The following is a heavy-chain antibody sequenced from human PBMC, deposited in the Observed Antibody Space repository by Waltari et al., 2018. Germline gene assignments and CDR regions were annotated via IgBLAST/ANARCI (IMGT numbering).Heavy chain of an antibody. CDR1: GYTFTGYY. CDR2: INPNRGGT. J-gene: IGHJ3*02. D-gene: IGHD3-10*01. CDR3: ARRPPGHAFDI. V-gene: IGHV1-2*04. Sequence: QVQLVQSGAEVKKPGASVKVSCKASGYTFTGYYMHWVRQAPGQGLEWMGWINPNRGGTNYAQKFQGWVTMTRDTSISTAYMELSRLRSDDTAVYYCARRPPGHAFDIWGQGTMVTVSS.